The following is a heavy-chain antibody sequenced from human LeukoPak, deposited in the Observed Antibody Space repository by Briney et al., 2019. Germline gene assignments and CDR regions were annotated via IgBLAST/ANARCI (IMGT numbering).Heavy chain of an antibody. Sequence: SETLSLTCTVSGGSFSSYYWSWIRQPPGKGLEWIGYTYYSGSTNYNPSLKSRVTISVDPSKNQFSMKLSSVPGADTAVYYWARGDILPGSYYFGYWGQGTLVTVSS. J-gene: IGHJ4*02. CDR3: ARGDILPGSYYFGY. CDR2: TYYSGST. D-gene: IGHD3-9*01. V-gene: IGHV4-59*01. CDR1: GGSFSSYY.